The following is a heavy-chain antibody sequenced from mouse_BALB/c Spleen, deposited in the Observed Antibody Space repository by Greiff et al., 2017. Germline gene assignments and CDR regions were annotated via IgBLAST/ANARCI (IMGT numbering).Heavy chain of an antibody. V-gene: IGHV1-9*01. D-gene: IGHD4-1*01. J-gene: IGHJ2*01. Sequence: VQLQQSGAELMKPGASVKISCKATGYTFSSYWIEWVKQRPGHGLEWIGEILPGSGSTNYNEKFKGKATFTADTSSNTAYMQLSSLTSEDSAVYYCAGRELGRHYFDYWGQGTTLTVSS. CDR2: ILPGSGST. CDR3: AGRELGRHYFDY. CDR1: GYTFSSYW.